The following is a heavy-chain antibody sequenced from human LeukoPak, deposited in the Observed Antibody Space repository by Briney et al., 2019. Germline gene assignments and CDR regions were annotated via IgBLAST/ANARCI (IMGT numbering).Heavy chain of an antibody. CDR1: GYTFTGYY. D-gene: IGHD6-13*01. V-gene: IGHV1-2*02. Sequence: GASVKVSCKASGYTFTGYYMHWVRQAPGQGLEWMGWINPNSGGTNYAQKFQGRVTMTRDTSISKAYMELSRLRSDDTAVYYCARDYSSSWYSLYYFDYWGQGTLVTVSS. CDR3: ARDYSSSWYSLYYFDY. J-gene: IGHJ4*02. CDR2: INPNSGGT.